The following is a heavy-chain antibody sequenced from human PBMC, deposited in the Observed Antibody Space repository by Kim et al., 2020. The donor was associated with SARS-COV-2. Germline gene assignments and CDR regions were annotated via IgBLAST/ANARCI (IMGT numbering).Heavy chain of an antibody. CDR2: ISGSGGST. J-gene: IGHJ6*02. CDR3: AISKGDILTGYGSMDV. D-gene: IGHD3-9*01. CDR1: GFTFSSYA. Sequence: GGSLRLSCTASGFTFSSYAMSWVRQAPGKGLEWVSAISGSGGSTYYADSVKGRFTISRDNSKNTLYLQMNSLRAEDTAVYYCAISKGDILTGYGSMDVWGQGTTVTVSS. V-gene: IGHV3-23*01.